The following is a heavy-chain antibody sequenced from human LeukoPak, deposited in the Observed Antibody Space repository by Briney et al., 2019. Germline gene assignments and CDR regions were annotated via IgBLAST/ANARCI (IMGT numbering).Heavy chain of an antibody. CDR1: GGSFSGYY. CDR2: INHSGST. D-gene: IGHD4-11*01. CDR3: ARDHHYSNYALDY. V-gene: IGHV4-34*01. Sequence: SETLSLTCAVYGGSFSGYYWSWIRQPPGKGLEWIGEINHSGSTNYNPSLKSRVTISVDTSKNQFSLKLSSVTAADTAVYYCARDHHYSNYALDYWGQGTLVTVSS. J-gene: IGHJ4*02.